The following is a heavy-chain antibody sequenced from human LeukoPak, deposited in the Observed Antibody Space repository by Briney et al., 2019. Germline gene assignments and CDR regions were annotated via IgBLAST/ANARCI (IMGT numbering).Heavy chain of an antibody. D-gene: IGHD3-3*01. CDR2: IYYSGST. J-gene: IGHJ5*02. V-gene: IGHV4-59*01. CDR3: ARDRAPYYDFWSGPGWFDP. Sequence: SETLSLTCTVSGGSISSYYWSWIRQPPGKGLEWIGYIYYSGSTNYNPSLKSRVTISVDTSKNQFSLKLSSVTAADTAVYYCARDRAPYYDFWSGPGWFDPWGQGTLVTVS. CDR1: GGSISSYY.